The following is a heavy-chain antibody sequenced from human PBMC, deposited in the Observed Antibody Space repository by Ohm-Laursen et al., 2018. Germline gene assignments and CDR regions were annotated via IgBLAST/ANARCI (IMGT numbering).Heavy chain of an antibody. D-gene: IGHD6-13*01. V-gene: IGHV3-21*01. CDR3: ASGLYSSSWYMEEDY. CDR2: ISSSSSYI. Sequence: SLRLSCTASGFTFSSYGMHWVRQAPGKGLEWVSSISSSSSYIYYADSVKGRFTISRDNAKNSLYLQMNSLRAEDTAVYYCASGLYSSSWYMEEDYWGQGTLVTVSS. CDR1: GFTFSSYG. J-gene: IGHJ4*02.